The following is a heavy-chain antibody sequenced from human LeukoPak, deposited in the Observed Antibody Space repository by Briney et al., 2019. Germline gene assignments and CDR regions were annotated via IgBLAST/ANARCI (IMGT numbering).Heavy chain of an antibody. Sequence: GESLKISCKRSGYRFTSYWIGWVRQMPGKGLEWMGIIYPGDSDTSYSPPFQGQVTIPADKSISTAYLQWSSLKASDTAMYYCARLGGYCSSTSCYTALNWFHPWGQGTLVTVSS. CDR2: IYPGDSDT. D-gene: IGHD2-2*02. CDR1: GYRFTSYW. V-gene: IGHV5-51*01. CDR3: ARLGGYCSSTSCYTALNWFHP. J-gene: IGHJ5*02.